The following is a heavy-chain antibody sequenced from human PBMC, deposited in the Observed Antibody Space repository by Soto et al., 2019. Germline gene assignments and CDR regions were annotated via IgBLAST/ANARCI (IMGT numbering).Heavy chain of an antibody. Sequence: PGWSLRLSCAASGFTFDTYAMSWVRHAPGKGLEWVSFISSRGSRTYYGESVKGRFTISTDNSKNTVYLQMNSLRHEDTAVYFCPRFRTDGRVSFNCWGQGPVVTVSS. CDR3: PRFRTDGRVSFNC. CDR2: ISSRGSRT. CDR1: GFTFDTYA. V-gene: IGHV3-23*01. J-gene: IGHJ4*02. D-gene: IGHD1-1*01.